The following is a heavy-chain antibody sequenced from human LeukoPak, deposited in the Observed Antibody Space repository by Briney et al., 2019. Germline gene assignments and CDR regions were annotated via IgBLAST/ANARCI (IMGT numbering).Heavy chain of an antibody. CDR3: ANHSDTAMVYAY. J-gene: IGHJ4*02. V-gene: IGHV3-23*01. CDR2: ISGSGSST. D-gene: IGHD5-18*01. Sequence: GGSLRLSCAASGFTFSSYAMSWVRQAPGKGLEWVSGISGSGSSTYYADSVKGRFTISRDNSKNTLNLQMKSLRREDTAVYYCANHSDTAMVYAYWGQGTLVTVSS. CDR1: GFTFSSYA.